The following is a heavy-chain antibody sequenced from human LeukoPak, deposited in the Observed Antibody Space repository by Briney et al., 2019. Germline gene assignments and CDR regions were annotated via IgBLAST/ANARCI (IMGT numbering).Heavy chain of an antibody. CDR1: GYTFTSYY. V-gene: IGHV1-46*03. D-gene: IGHD3-22*01. Sequence: GASVKVSCKASGYTFTSYYMHWVRQAPGQGLEWMGIINPSGGSTSYAQKFQGRVTMTRDTSTSTVYMELSSQRSEDTAVYYCAREGYDSSGYYKYYFDYWGQGTLVTVSS. CDR2: INPSGGST. CDR3: AREGYDSSGYYKYYFDY. J-gene: IGHJ4*02.